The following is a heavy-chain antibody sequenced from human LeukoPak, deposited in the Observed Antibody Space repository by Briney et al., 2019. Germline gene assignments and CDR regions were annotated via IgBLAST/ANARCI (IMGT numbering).Heavy chain of an antibody. Sequence: GGSLRLSCAASGFTFSSYAMNWVRQAPGRGLEWVSGISGSGASTFHADSVRGRLTISRDNSKNTLYLQLNSLRVEDTAVYYCAKNRGAGSHYYYHMNVWGKGTTVTVSS. CDR1: GFTFSSYA. J-gene: IGHJ6*03. CDR3: AKNRGAGSHYYYHMNV. CDR2: ISGSGAST. V-gene: IGHV3-23*01. D-gene: IGHD1-26*01.